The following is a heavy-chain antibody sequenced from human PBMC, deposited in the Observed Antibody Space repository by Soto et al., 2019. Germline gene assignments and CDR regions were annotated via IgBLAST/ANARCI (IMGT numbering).Heavy chain of an antibody. J-gene: IGHJ4*02. D-gene: IGHD3-3*01. Sequence: GSLRLSCAASGFTFSTYAMSWVRQAPGKGLEWVSGISDNGGSTYYADSVKGRFTISRDNSKSTLYLQMNSLRADDTAVYHCAKTWSGAHFDYWGQGTLVTVAS. CDR3: AKTWSGAHFDY. CDR1: GFTFSTYA. V-gene: IGHV3-23*01. CDR2: ISDNGGST.